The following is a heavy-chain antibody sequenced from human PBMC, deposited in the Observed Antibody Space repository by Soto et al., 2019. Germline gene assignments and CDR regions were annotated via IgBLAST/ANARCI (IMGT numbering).Heavy chain of an antibody. Sequence: EVQLVDSGGGLVQPGESLRLSCAGSGFTFSAYAMSWVRQAPGKGLEWVSSISASAINTYNTDSVRGRFTISRDNSRNTVYLKMNSLRAEDTAVYFCAKPPGFNNVVPAYFDYWGGGTRVTVSS. D-gene: IGHD2-15*01. CDR1: GFTFSAYA. V-gene: IGHV3-23*04. J-gene: IGHJ4*02. CDR3: AKPPGFNNVVPAYFDY. CDR2: ISASAINT.